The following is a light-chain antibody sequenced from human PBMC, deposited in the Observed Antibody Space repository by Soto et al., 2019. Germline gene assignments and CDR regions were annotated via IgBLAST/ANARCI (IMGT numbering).Light chain of an antibody. CDR1: SSDVGGYNY. J-gene: IGLJ2*01. V-gene: IGLV2-14*01. Sequence: QSALTQPASVSGSPGQSITISCTGTSSDVGGYNYVSWYQQHPGKAPKLMIHDVSNRPSGVSNRFSGSKSGNTASLTISGLQAEDEADYYCSSYTSSSTRVVFGGWTKLTVL. CDR3: SSYTSSSTRVV. CDR2: DVS.